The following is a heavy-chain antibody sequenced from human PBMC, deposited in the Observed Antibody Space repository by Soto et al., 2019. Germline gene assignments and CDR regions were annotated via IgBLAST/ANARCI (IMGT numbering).Heavy chain of an antibody. CDR1: GYSISSGYY. J-gene: IGHJ4*02. CDR3: ARGVIVVVPAAPDY. CDR2: IYHSGST. Sequence: PSETLSLTCAVSGYSISSGYYWGWIRQPPGKGLEWIGSIYHSGSTYYNPSLKSRVTISVDTSKNQFSLKLSSVTAADTAVYYCARGVIVVVPAAPDYWGQGTLVTVSS. V-gene: IGHV4-38-2*01. D-gene: IGHD2-2*01.